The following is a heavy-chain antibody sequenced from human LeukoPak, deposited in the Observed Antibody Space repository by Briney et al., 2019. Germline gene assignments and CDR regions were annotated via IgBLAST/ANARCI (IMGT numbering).Heavy chain of an antibody. CDR1: GFTFSNAW. CDR2: IKSKTDGGTT. J-gene: IGHJ5*02. Sequence: PGGSLRLSCAASGFTFSNAWMSWVRQAPGKGLEWVGRIKSKTDGGTTDYAAPVKGRFTISRDNSKNTLYLQMNSLRAEDTAIYYCAKVATIRGENWFDPWGQGTLVTVSS. D-gene: IGHD5-12*01. CDR3: AKVATIRGENWFDP. V-gene: IGHV3-15*01.